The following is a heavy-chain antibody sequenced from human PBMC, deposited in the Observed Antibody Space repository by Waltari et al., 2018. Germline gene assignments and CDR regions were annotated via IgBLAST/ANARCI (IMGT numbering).Heavy chain of an antibody. V-gene: IGHV4-59*01. D-gene: IGHD3-16*02. CDR2: VYHNGSS. Sequence: QVQLQESGSGLVTPSETLSLTCSLTVSSFSSYSWSCIRQAPGEGLEWIGNVYHNGSSNYSPSLKTRVTISVDTSKNKFSLKLTSVTAADTAVYYCARLSRNSVLSRFHGWGQGAPVTVS. CDR1: VSSFSSYS. J-gene: IGHJ4*02. CDR3: ARLSRNSVLSRFHG.